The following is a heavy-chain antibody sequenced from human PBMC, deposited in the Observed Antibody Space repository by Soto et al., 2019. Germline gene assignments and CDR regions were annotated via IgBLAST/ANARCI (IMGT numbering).Heavy chain of an antibody. CDR2: INHSGST. J-gene: IGHJ4*02. V-gene: IGHV4-34*01. CDR3: ARLTDITIFGVVTFAY. CDR1: GGSFSGYY. Sequence: QVQLQQWGAGLLKPSETLSLTCAVYGGSFSGYYWSWIRQPPGKGLEWIGEINHSGSTNYNPSLQSRVTIAEDTPTNQFSLKLSSVTAAATAVYYCARLTDITIFGVVTFAYWGQGTLVTVSS. D-gene: IGHD3-3*01.